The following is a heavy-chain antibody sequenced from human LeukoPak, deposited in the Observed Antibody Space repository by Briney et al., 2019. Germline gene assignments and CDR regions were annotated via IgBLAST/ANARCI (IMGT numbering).Heavy chain of an antibody. CDR2: IYYSGST. V-gene: IGHV4-39*07. Sequence: SETLSLTCTVSGGSISSSSYYWGWIRQPPGKGLEWIGSIYYSGSTYYNPSLKSRVTISVDTSKNQFSLKLSSVTAADTAVYYCARSPAIYYDFWSGVGYFDYWGQGTLVTVSS. D-gene: IGHD3-3*01. J-gene: IGHJ4*02. CDR1: GGSISSSSYY. CDR3: ARSPAIYYDFWSGVGYFDY.